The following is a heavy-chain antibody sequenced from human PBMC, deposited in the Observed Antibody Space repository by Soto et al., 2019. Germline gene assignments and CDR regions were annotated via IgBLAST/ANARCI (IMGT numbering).Heavy chain of an antibody. D-gene: IGHD4-17*01. Sequence: PGWSLRLSCAASGCTFSSCVMHWVRQAPGKGLEWVAVIWYDGSNKYYADYVKGRFTISRDNSKNKLYLQMNSLRAEDTAVYYCARDRTTDLYFDYWGQVTLVTVSS. J-gene: IGHJ4*02. CDR1: GCTFSSCV. CDR2: IWYDGSNK. V-gene: IGHV3-33*01. CDR3: ARDRTTDLYFDY.